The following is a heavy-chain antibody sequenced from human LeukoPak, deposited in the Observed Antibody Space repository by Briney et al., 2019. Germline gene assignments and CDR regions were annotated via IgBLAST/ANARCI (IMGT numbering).Heavy chain of an antibody. V-gene: IGHV3-23*01. CDR3: AKKQQLVPSPAYFDY. Sequence: PTGGSLCLSCAASGFTFISYAIGWVRLAPGKGLEWVSVIGGGGGGTTYYADSVKGRFTISRDNSKNTLYLQMNSLRAEDTAVYYCAKKQQLVPSPAYFDYWGQGTLVAVSA. CDR2: IGGGGGGTT. J-gene: IGHJ4*02. CDR1: GFTFISYA. D-gene: IGHD6-13*01.